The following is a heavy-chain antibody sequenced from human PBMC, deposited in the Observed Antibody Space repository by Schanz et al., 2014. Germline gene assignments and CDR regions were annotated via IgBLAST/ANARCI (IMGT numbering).Heavy chain of an antibody. J-gene: IGHJ6*02. CDR2: INQDASEK. D-gene: IGHD1-7*01. Sequence: EVQLVESGGGLVQPGGSLRLSCAVSGSTFSNYWMTWVRQAPGKGLEWVANINQDASEKYYVDSVKGRFTISRDNSKNTVYLQMNSLRAEDTAVYFCASLIGTTSAHFYGMDVWGQGTTVTVSS. CDR3: ASLIGTTSAHFYGMDV. V-gene: IGHV3-7*03. CDR1: GSTFSNYW.